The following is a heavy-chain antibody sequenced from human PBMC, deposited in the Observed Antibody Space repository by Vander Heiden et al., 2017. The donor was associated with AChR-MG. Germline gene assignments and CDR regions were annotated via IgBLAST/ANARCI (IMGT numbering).Heavy chain of an antibody. CDR3: ARAGTTVYYYGMDV. CDR1: GGTFSSYA. Sequence: HVQLVQSGAEVTKPGSSVKVSCKASGGTFSSYAISWVRQAPGQGLEWMGVIIPIFGTANYAQKFQGRVTITADKSTSTAYMELRRVRSEDPAVYYCARAGTTVYYYGMDVWGQVTTVTVSS. CDR2: IIPIFGTA. J-gene: IGHJ6*02. V-gene: IGHV1-69*06. D-gene: IGHD4-17*01.